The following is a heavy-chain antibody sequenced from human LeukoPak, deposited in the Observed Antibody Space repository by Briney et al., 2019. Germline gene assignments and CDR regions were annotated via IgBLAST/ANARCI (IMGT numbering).Heavy chain of an antibody. Sequence: SETLSLTCTVSGDSINTSNYFWGWIRQSTGKGLEWIGNIYYIGTSDCNPSLKSRVTISIDTSKNQFSLNLRSVTAADTAFYYCARHRSGSYIRYFDFWGQGALVTVSS. CDR1: GDSINTSNYF. J-gene: IGHJ4*02. V-gene: IGHV4-39*01. CDR3: ARHRSGSYIRYFDF. CDR2: IYYIGTS. D-gene: IGHD1-26*01.